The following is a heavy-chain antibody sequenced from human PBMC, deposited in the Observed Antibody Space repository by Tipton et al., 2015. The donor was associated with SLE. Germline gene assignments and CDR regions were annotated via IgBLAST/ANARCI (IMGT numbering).Heavy chain of an antibody. CDR2: ISAYNGNT. CDR3: ALRWADTWSTVS. CDR1: GYTFTSYG. V-gene: IGHV1-18*01. J-gene: IGHJ5*02. D-gene: IGHD5-12*01. Sequence: QSGAEVRKPGASVKVSCKASGYTFTSYGISWVRQAPGQGLEWMGWISAYNGNTNYAQKLQGRVAMTTDTSTITAYMELRSLRSDDTAVYCCALRWADTWSTVSWGQGTLVSVSS.